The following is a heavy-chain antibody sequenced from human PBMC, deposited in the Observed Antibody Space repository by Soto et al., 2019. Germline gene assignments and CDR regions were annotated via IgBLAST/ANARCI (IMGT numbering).Heavy chain of an antibody. CDR1: GLSLSGYA. J-gene: IGHJ5*01. D-gene: IGHD1-26*01. CDR3: AKDGRRVGPTLNWSDS. Sequence: EVQLMESGGGLVQPGESLRLSCVVSGLSLSGYALSWVRQAPGKGLEWVSAVSGSGGTTYYADSVKGRFTISRDNSKNTLSLQMTGLRVEDTAKYFCAKDGRRVGPTLNWSDSWGQGTQVTVTS. V-gene: IGHV3-23*01. CDR2: VSGSGGTT.